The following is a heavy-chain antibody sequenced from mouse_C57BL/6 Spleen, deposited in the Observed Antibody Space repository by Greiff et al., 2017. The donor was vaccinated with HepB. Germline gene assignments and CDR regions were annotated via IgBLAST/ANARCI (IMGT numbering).Heavy chain of an antibody. CDR3: TSGYSNYRYWYFDV. Sequence: VQLKQSGAELVRPGASVTLSCKASGYTFTDYEMHWVKQTPVHGLEWIGAIDPETGGTAYNQKFKGKAILTADKSSSTAYMELRSLTSEDSAVYYCTSGYSNYRYWYFDVWGTGTTVTVSS. V-gene: IGHV1-15*01. D-gene: IGHD2-5*01. J-gene: IGHJ1*03. CDR1: GYTFTDYE. CDR2: IDPETGGT.